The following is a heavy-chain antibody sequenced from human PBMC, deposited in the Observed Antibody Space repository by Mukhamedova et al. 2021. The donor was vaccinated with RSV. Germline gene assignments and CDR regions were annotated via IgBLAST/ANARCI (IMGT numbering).Heavy chain of an antibody. CDR3: ASDSDWTLGF. D-gene: IGHD3-9*01. Sequence: GRFTISRDNAKNSLYLEINSLGVEDTAVYYCASDSDWTLGFWGQGTLVTVSS. V-gene: IGHV3-11*05. J-gene: IGHJ4*02.